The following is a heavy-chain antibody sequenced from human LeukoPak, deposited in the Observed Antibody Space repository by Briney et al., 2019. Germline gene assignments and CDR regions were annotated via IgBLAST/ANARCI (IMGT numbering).Heavy chain of an antibody. CDR3: ARRSGTLEMGYWFDP. D-gene: IGHD5-24*01. V-gene: IGHV4-30-4*01. CDR2: IYYSGST. CDR1: GGSISSGDYY. J-gene: IGHJ5*02. Sequence: SQTLSLTCTVSGGSISSGDYYWSWIRQPPGKGLEWIGYIYYSGSTYYNPSLKSRVTISVDTSKNQFSLKLSSVTAADTAVYYCARRSGTLEMGYWFDPWGQGTLVTVSS.